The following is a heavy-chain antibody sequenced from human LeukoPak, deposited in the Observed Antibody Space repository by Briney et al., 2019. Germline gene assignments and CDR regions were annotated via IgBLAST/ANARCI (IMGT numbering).Heavy chain of an antibody. Sequence: PGGSLRLSCAASGFTFCSYWMRWVRQAPGKGLEGVANIKNDGSEEYYVDSVKGRFTISRDNAKNSLFLQMNSLTVEDTAVYYCARAIRGSAVDTGDRWGQGTLVTVSS. V-gene: IGHV3-7*01. J-gene: IGHJ4*02. D-gene: IGHD3-10*01. CDR3: ARAIRGSAVDTGDR. CDR2: IKNDGSEE. CDR1: GFTFCSYW.